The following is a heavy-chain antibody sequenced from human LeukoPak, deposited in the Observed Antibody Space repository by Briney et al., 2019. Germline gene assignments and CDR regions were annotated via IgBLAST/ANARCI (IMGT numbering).Heavy chain of an antibody. CDR2: IYPSGTT. CDR1: GGSLRSYY. D-gene: IGHD2-15*01. Sequence: PSETLSLTCSVSGGSLRSYYRSWIRQFAGKGLEWIGRIYPSGTTNYNPSLQSRVTVSLDTSKNHFSLNLSSVTAADTAMYYCAREEFCNGGGCSSDSWGQGALVTVSS. V-gene: IGHV4-4*07. J-gene: IGHJ4*02. CDR3: AREEFCNGGGCSSDS.